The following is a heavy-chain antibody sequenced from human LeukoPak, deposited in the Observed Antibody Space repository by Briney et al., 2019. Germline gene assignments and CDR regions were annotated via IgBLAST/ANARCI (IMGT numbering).Heavy chain of an antibody. V-gene: IGHV4-39*01. D-gene: IGHD2-2*01. Sequence: NPSETLSLTCTVSGGSISSSSYYWGWIRQPPGKGLEWIGSMYYSGSTHYNPSLKSRVTISVDTSKNQLSLKLTSVTAADTAVYYCARHGGDLGYCSSSSCYDDWYFDLWGRGTLVTVSS. CDR1: GGSISSSSYY. J-gene: IGHJ2*01. CDR2: MYYSGST. CDR3: ARHGGDLGYCSSSSCYDDWYFDL.